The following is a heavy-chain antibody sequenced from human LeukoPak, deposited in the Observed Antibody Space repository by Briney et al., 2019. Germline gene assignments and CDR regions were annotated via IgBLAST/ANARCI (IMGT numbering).Heavy chain of an antibody. V-gene: IGHV1-18*01. CDR3: ARDLYYYDSSGYYPSAFDI. CDR1: GYTFTSYG. Sequence: GASVKVSCKASGYTFTSYGISWVRQAPGQGLEWMGWISAYNGNTNYAQKLQGRVTMTTDTSTSTAYMELRSLRSDDTAVYYCARDLYYYDSSGYYPSAFDIWGQGTMVTVSS. CDR2: ISAYNGNT. D-gene: IGHD3-22*01. J-gene: IGHJ3*02.